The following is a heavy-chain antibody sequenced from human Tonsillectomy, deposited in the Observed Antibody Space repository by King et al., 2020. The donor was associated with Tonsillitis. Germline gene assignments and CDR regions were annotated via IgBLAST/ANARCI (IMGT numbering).Heavy chain of an antibody. Sequence: QLQESGPGLVKPSQTLSLTCTVSGGSISSGSYYWRWIRQPAGKGLEWIGRIYTSGSTNYNPSLKSRVTISVDTSKNQFSLKLSSVTAADTAVYYSASLGDSSGWYAFDYWGQGTLVTVSS. J-gene: IGHJ4*02. V-gene: IGHV4-61*02. CDR3: ASLGDSSGWYAFDY. CDR1: GGSISSGSYY. CDR2: IYTSGST. D-gene: IGHD6-19*01.